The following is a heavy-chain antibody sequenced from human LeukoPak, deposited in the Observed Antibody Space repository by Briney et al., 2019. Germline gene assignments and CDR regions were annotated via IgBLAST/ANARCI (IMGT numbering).Heavy chain of an antibody. D-gene: IGHD2-15*01. J-gene: IGHJ4*02. CDR2: IYTSGST. CDR1: GDPITSGIHY. Sequence: TSETLSLTCTVSGDPITSGIHYWSWFRQPAGKGLEWIGRIYTSGSTNYNPSLKSRVTISLDTSKNQISLKLSSVTAADTAVYYCASFNAPAAYFDYWGQGTLVTVSS. V-gene: IGHV4-61*02. CDR3: ASFNAPAAYFDY.